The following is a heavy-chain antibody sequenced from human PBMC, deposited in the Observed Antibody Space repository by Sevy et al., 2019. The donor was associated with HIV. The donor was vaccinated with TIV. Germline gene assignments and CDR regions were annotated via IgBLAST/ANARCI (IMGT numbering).Heavy chain of an antibody. CDR1: GFTFSSYW. CDR3: ARDTYYYDSSGYLDGMDV. J-gene: IGHJ6*02. CDR2: IKQDGSGK. Sequence: GGSLRLSCAASGFTFSSYWMSWVRQAPGKGLEWVANIKQDGSGKYYVDSVKGRFTISRDNAKNSLYLQMNSLRAEDTAVYYCARDTYYYDSSGYLDGMDVWGQGTTVTVSS. D-gene: IGHD3-22*01. V-gene: IGHV3-7*03.